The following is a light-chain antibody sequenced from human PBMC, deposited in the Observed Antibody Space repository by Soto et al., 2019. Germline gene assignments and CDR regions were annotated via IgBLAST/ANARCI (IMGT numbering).Light chain of an antibody. CDR1: QGISSA. CDR2: DAS. CDR3: QQFNNYPLT. J-gene: IGKJ4*01. Sequence: AIQLTQSPSSLSASVGDRVTITCRASQGISSALAWYQQKPGKAPNLLIYDASSLESGVPSRFSGSGSGTDFPLTISSLQPEDFATYDCQQFNNYPLTFGGGTKVEIK. V-gene: IGKV1D-13*01.